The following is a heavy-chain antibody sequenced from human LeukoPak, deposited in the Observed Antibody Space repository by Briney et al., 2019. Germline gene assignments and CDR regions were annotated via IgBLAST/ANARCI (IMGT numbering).Heavy chain of an antibody. D-gene: IGHD1/OR15-1a*01. V-gene: IGHV3-23*01. CDR3: AKDQETTFGY. CDR2: ISGSGGST. J-gene: IGHJ4*02. CDR1: GVTFSSYA. Sequence: PGGSLRHSCAASGVTFSSYATSWVRQAPGKGLEWVSAISGSGGSTYYADSVKGRFTISRDNSKNTLYLQMNSLRAEDTAVYYCAKDQETTFGYWGQGTLVTVSS.